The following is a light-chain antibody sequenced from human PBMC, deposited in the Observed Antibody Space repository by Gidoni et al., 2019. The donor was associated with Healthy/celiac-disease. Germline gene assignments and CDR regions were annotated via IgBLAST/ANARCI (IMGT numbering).Light chain of an antibody. J-gene: IGKJ4*01. V-gene: IGKV1-39*01. CDR3: QQCYSPPLT. CDR1: QSISSY. CDR2: AAS. Sequence: DIQMTQSPSSLSASVGDRVTITCRASQSISSYLNWYQQKPGKAPKLLIYAASSLQSGVTSRFSGSGSGTDFTLTISSLQPEDFATYYCQQCYSPPLTFGGGTKVEIK.